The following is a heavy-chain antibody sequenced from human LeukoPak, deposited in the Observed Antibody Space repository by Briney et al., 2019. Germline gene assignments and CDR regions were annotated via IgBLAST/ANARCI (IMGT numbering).Heavy chain of an antibody. CDR2: ISESGSDV. CDR3: ARDRPLDY. J-gene: IGHJ4*02. Sequence: GGSLRLSCAAAGFTFCSYNMNWVRQAPGKGPEWVSFISESGSDVYYRDSVKGRFTISRDNAKNLLYLQMDSLRVEDTAVYFCARDRPLDYWGQGTLVTVSS. CDR1: GFTFCSYN. V-gene: IGHV3-48*01.